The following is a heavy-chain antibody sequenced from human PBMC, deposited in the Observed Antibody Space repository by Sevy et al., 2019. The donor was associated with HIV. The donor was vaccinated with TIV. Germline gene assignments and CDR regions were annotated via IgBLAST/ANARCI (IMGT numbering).Heavy chain of an antibody. CDR3: ASEIRRGDAFDI. CDR2: INAGNGNT. Sequence: ASVKVSCKASGHTFTSYAMHWVRQAPGQRLEWMGCINAGNGNTKYSQKFQGRVTITRDTSASTAYMELSSLRSEDTAVYYCASEIRRGDAFDIWGQGTMVTVSS. J-gene: IGHJ3*02. CDR1: GHTFTSYA. D-gene: IGHD3-10*01. V-gene: IGHV1-3*01.